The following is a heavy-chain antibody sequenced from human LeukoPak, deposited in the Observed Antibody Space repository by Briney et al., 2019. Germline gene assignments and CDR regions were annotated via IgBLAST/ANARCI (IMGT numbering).Heavy chain of an antibody. CDR3: VKDRWVDY. J-gene: IGHJ4*02. CDR2: ISSDGGST. D-gene: IGHD4-23*01. Sequence: PGGSLRLSCSVSGFTISTYAMHWVRQAPGKGLEYVSSISSDGGSTFHADSVKGRFTISRDNSKNTLSLQTSSLRPEDTAVYYCVKDRWVDYWGQGTLVTVSS. V-gene: IGHV3-64D*06. CDR1: GFTISTYA.